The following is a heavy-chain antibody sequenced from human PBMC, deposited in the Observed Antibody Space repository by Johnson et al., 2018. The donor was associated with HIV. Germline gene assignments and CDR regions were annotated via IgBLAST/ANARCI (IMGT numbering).Heavy chain of an antibody. D-gene: IGHD1-26*01. CDR2: INWSGGTT. CDR1: GFTFDDHG. Sequence: VQLVESGGGVERPGGSLRLSCAGPGFTFDDHGMSWVRQVPGKGLEWVSGINWSGGTTGYADSVKGLFTISRDNTKNSLYLQMNSLRAEDTALYYCAREGGIVAAQGDAFDIWGQGTMVTVSS. CDR3: AREGGIVAAQGDAFDI. V-gene: IGHV3-20*04. J-gene: IGHJ3*02.